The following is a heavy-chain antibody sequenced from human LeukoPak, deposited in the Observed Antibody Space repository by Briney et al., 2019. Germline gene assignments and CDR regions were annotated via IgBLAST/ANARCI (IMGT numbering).Heavy chain of an antibody. CDR1: GGSISSYY. CDR3: ARGGRAVAALGY. D-gene: IGHD6-19*01. J-gene: IGHJ4*02. Sequence: SETLSLTCTVSGGSISSYYWSWIRQPPGKGLEWIGEINHSGSTNYNPSLKSRVTISVDTSKNQFSLKLSSVTAADTAVYYCARGGRAVAALGYWGQGTLVTVSS. CDR2: INHSGST. V-gene: IGHV4-34*01.